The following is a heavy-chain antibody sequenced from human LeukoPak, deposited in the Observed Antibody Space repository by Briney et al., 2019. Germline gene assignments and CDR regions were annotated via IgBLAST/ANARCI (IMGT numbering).Heavy chain of an antibody. CDR3: AKDLGSYEGYYFGY. CDR2: IRYDGSNK. J-gene: IGHJ4*02. CDR1: GFTFSSYG. D-gene: IGHD1-26*01. V-gene: IGHV3-30*02. Sequence: GGSLRLSCAASGFTFSSYGMHWVRQAPGKGLEWVAFIRYDGSNKYYADSVKGRFTISRDNSKNTLYLQMNSLRAEDTAVYYCAKDLGSYEGYYFGYWGQGTLVTVSS.